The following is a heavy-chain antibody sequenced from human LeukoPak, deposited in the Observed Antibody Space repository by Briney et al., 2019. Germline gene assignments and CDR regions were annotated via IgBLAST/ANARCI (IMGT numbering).Heavy chain of an antibody. Sequence: PGRSLRLSCAASGYTFTSYAMHWVRQAPGQRLEWMGWINAGNGNTKYSQKFQGRVTITRDTSASTAYMELSSLRSEDTAVYYCARERITMVRGGSIWFDPWGQGTLVTVSS. V-gene: IGHV1-3*01. J-gene: IGHJ5*02. CDR2: INAGNGNT. D-gene: IGHD3-10*01. CDR3: ARERITMVRGGSIWFDP. CDR1: GYTFTSYA.